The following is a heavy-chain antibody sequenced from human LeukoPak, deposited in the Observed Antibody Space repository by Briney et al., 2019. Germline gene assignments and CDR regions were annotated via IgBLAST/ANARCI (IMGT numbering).Heavy chain of an antibody. CDR2: ISSSSSYT. CDR3: ARTGYSSSSTLY. D-gene: IGHD6-13*01. V-gene: IGHV3-11*06. Sequence: GGSLRLSCAASGFTSSDYYMSWIRQAPGKGLEWVSYISSSSSYTNYADSVKGRFTISRDNAKNSLYLQMNSLRAEDTAVYYCARTGYSSSSTLYWGQGSLVTVSS. CDR1: GFTSSDYY. J-gene: IGHJ4*02.